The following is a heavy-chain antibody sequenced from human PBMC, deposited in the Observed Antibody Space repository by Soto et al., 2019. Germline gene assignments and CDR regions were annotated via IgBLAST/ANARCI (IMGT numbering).Heavy chain of an antibody. V-gene: IGHV1-18*01. CDR1: GYTFTSYG. CDR3: ARLQQLPHFDY. Sequence: ASVKVSFKASGYTFTSYGISWVRQAPGQGLERKGWISAYNSNANYAQKLQGRVTMTTDTSTSTAYMELRSLRSYDTAVYSCARLQQLPHFDYWGQGTLVTVSS. D-gene: IGHD6-13*01. CDR2: ISAYNSNA. J-gene: IGHJ4*02.